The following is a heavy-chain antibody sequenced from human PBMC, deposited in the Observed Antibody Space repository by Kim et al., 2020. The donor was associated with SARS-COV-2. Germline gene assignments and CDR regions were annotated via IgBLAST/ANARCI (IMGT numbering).Heavy chain of an antibody. V-gene: IGHV3-23*01. J-gene: IGHJ3*02. CDR3: AKYRRGYYDSSGYYWDAFDI. CDR2: ISGSGGST. D-gene: IGHD3-22*01. CDR1: GFTFSSYA. Sequence: GGSLRLSCAASGFTFSSYAMSWVRQAPGKGLEWVSAISGSGGSTYYADSVKGRFTISRDNSKNTLYLQMNSLRAEDTAVYYCAKYRRGYYDSSGYYWDAFDIWGQGTMVTVSS.